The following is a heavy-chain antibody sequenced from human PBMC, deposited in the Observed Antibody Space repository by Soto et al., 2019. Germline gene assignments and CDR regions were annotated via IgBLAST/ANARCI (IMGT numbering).Heavy chain of an antibody. Sequence: SETLSLTCTVSGGSISSGGYYWSWIRQHPGKGLEWIGYIYYSGSTYYNPSLKSRVTISVDTSKNQFSLKLSSVTAADTAVYYCARELVMRARWFDPWGQGTLVTVSS. D-gene: IGHD2-21*01. CDR2: IYYSGST. CDR1: GGSISSGGYY. J-gene: IGHJ5*02. CDR3: ARELVMRARWFDP. V-gene: IGHV4-31*03.